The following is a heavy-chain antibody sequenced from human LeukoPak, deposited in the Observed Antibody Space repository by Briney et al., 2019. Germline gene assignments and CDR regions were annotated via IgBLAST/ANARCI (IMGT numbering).Heavy chain of an antibody. J-gene: IGHJ6*02. CDR1: GVSIRSYY. Sequence: SETLSLTCTISGVSIRSYYWNWIRQPPGKGLEWIGYIYYSGSSYYNPSLKSRVTISLDTSKNQFSLNLSSVTAADTALYYCAREIPGGSGRYGTPIYYGMDVWGQGTTVTVSS. CDR2: IYYSGSS. D-gene: IGHD6-19*01. V-gene: IGHV4-59*01. CDR3: AREIPGGSGRYGTPIYYGMDV.